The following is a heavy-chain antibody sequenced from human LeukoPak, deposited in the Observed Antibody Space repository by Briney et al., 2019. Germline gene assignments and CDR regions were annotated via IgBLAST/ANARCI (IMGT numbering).Heavy chain of an antibody. Sequence: PSETLSLTCTGYGGSSSSYYWSWIRHPPGKELEWIGYIYYSGSTNYNPSLKSRVTISVDTSKNQFSLKLSSVTAADTAVYYCARGYSSSPPDYWGQGTLVTVSS. J-gene: IGHJ4*02. V-gene: IGHV4-59*01. D-gene: IGHD6-13*01. CDR3: ARGYSSSPPDY. CDR1: GGSSSSYY. CDR2: IYYSGST.